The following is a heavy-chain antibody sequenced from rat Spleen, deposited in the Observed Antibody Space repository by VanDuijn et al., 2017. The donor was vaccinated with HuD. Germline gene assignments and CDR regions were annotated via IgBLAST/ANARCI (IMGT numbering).Heavy chain of an antibody. CDR3: ARSYYDGYYHLY. V-gene: IGHV3-1*01. J-gene: IGHJ2*01. CDR2: ISYSGST. Sequence: EVQLQESGPGLVKPSQSLSLTCSVTGYSITSNYWDWIRKFPGNKMEWIGHISYSGSTNYNPSLKSRISITRDTSKNQFFLQVNSVTTEDTATYHCARSYYDGYYHLYWGQGVMVTVSS. D-gene: IGHD1-12*03. CDR1: GYSITSNY.